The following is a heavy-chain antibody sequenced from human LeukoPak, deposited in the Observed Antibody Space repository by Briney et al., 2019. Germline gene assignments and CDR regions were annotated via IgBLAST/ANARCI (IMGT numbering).Heavy chain of an antibody. Sequence: GGSPRLSCAASGFTFSDYYMSWIRRAPGKGLEWVSYISSSGSTIYYADSVKGRFTISRDNAKNSLYLQINSLRAEDTAVYYCAREPHYYDSSGYFDYWGPGTLVTVSS. J-gene: IGHJ4*02. CDR1: GFTFSDYY. D-gene: IGHD3-22*01. V-gene: IGHV3-11*01. CDR3: AREPHYYDSSGYFDY. CDR2: ISSSGSTI.